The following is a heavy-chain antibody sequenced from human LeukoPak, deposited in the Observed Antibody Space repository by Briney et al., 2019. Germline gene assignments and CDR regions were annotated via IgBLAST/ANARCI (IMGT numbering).Heavy chain of an antibody. CDR3: ARAVRGYYDSSGPFDY. J-gene: IGHJ4*02. V-gene: IGHV1-2*02. D-gene: IGHD3-22*01. CDR1: GYTFTGYY. CDR2: INPNSGGT. Sequence: GASVKVSCKASGYTFTGYYMHWVRQAPGQGLEWMGWINPNSGGTNYAQKFQGRVTMTRDTSISTAYMELGRLRSDDTAVYYCARAVRGYYDSSGPFDYWGQGTLVTVSS.